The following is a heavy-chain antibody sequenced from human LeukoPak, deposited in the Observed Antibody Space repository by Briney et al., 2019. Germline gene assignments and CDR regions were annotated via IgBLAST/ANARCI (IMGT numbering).Heavy chain of an antibody. CDR2: IGVPGDT. CDR1: GFTFRTYD. CDR3: ARGNPGYNEGGGPFDV. J-gene: IGHJ3*01. V-gene: IGHV3-13*01. D-gene: IGHD5-24*01. Sequence: GGSLRLSCEASGFTFRTYDMHWVRQPKGKGLEWVSGIGVPGDTYYSASVKARFTISRDNGKNSLYLQMHSLRDGDTALYYCARGNPGYNEGGGPFDVWGQGTMVTVSS.